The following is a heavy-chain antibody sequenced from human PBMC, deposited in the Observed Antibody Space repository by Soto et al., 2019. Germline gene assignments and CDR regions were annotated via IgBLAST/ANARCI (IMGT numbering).Heavy chain of an antibody. CDR1: GFTFSGSA. D-gene: IGHD2-8*01. CDR2: IRSKANSYAT. Sequence: EVQLVESGGGLVQPGGSLKLSCAASGFTFSGSAMHWVRQASGKGLEWVGRIRSKANSYATAYAASVKGRFTISRDDSKNTAYLQMNSLKTEDTALYYCKGVLNIPRYGMDVWGQGTTVTVSS. J-gene: IGHJ6*02. CDR3: KGVLNIPRYGMDV. V-gene: IGHV3-73*02.